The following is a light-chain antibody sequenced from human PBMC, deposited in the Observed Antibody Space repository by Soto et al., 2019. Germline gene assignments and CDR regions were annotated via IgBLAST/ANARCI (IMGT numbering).Light chain of an antibody. CDR1: QSVSSSY. CDR3: QQYGSSRT. J-gene: IGKJ1*01. Sequence: EIGLTQSPGTLSLSPGERATLSCRASQSVSSSYLAWYQQKPGQAPRLLIYGASSRATGIPDGFSGSGSGTDFTLTISRLEPEDFAVYYCQQYGSSRTFGQGTKVEIK. CDR2: GAS. V-gene: IGKV3-20*01.